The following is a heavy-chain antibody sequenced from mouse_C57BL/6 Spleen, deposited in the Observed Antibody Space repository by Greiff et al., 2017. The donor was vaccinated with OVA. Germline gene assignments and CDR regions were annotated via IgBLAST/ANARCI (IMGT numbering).Heavy chain of an antibody. CDR2: IDPENGDT. CDR3: TSFITTVVDWFAY. Sequence: VQLQQSGAELVRPGASVKLSCIASGFNIKDDYMHWVKQRPEQGLEWIGWIDPENGDTEYASKFQGKATITADTSSNTAYLQLSSLTSEDTAVYYCTSFITTVVDWFAYWGQGTLVTVSA. D-gene: IGHD1-1*01. J-gene: IGHJ3*01. CDR1: GFNIKDDY. V-gene: IGHV14-4*01.